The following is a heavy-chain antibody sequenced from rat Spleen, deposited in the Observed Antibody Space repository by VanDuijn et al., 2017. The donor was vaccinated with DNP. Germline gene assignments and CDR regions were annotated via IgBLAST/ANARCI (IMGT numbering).Heavy chain of an antibody. CDR1: GFSLTNYH. CDR2: LQSGGNT. V-gene: IGHV2-27*01. J-gene: IGHJ2*01. CDR3: AVLGRYY. Sequence: QVQLKESGPGLVQPSQTLSLTCTVSGFSLTNYHVDWVRQPPGKGLEWMGRLQSGGNTDYNSGLKSRLSISRDTSKSQVFLKMNSVQTEDTAMYFCAVLGRYYWGHGVMVPVSS.